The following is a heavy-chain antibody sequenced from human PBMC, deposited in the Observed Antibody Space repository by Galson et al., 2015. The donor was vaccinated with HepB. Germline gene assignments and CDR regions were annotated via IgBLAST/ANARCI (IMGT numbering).Heavy chain of an antibody. J-gene: IGHJ4*02. D-gene: IGHD3-22*01. CDR1: GFTFSHYG. Sequence: SLRLSCAASGFTFSHYGMHWVRQAPGKGLEWVAVIWYDGTSKYYADSVKGRFNISRDNSKNTLYLQMNSLRAEDTGVYYCARGGVDSNGHCNYWGQGTLVTVSS. V-gene: IGHV3-33*08. CDR3: ARGGVDSNGHCNY. CDR2: IWYDGTSK.